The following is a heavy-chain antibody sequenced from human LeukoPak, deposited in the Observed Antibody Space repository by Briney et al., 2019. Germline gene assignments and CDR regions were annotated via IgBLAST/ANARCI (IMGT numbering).Heavy chain of an antibody. CDR2: IRSKANSYAT. Sequence: PGGSLRLSCAASGFTFSGSTMHGVREASGKGLEWVGRIRSKANSYATAYAASVKGRFTISRDDSKKMAYLQMNNLKTEDTAMYYCTRANGWDAFDIWGQGTMVTVSS. V-gene: IGHV3-73*01. CDR3: TRANGWDAFDI. D-gene: IGHD6-19*01. CDR1: GFTFSGST. J-gene: IGHJ3*02.